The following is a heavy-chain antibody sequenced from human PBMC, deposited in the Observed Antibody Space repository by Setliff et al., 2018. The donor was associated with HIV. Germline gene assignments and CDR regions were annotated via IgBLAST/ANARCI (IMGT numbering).Heavy chain of an antibody. V-gene: IGHV4-59*01. D-gene: IGHD3-3*01. CDR2: IYYSGST. J-gene: IGHJ3*02. Sequence: KPSETLSLTCAVSGGSISSYYWSWIRQPPGKGLEWIGYIYYSGSTNYNPSLKSRVTISVDTSKNQFSLKLSSVTATDTAVYYCARESRNDFWSGYYRTFDIWGQGTMVTVSS. CDR3: ARESRNDFWSGYYRTFDI. CDR1: GGSISSYY.